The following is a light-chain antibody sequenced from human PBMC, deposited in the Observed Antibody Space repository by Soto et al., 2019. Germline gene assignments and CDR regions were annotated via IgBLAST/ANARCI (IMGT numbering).Light chain of an antibody. Sequence: EIVLTQSPGTLSLSPGERATLSFMASQSVSSSYLAWYQQKPGQAPRLLIYGASSRATGISDRFSGWGSGTDFTLTISSLEPEDFAIYYCQQRTNWPPAFGQGTLLEIK. CDR2: GAS. J-gene: IGKJ5*01. CDR3: QQRTNWPPA. V-gene: IGKV3D-20*02. CDR1: QSVSSSY.